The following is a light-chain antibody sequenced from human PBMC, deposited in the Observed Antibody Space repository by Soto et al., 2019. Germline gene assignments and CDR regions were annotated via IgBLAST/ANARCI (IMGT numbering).Light chain of an antibody. V-gene: IGKV3-15*01. CDR1: QSVSSN. CDR2: GAS. Sequence: EIVMTQSPATLSVSPGERATLSCRASQSVSSNLAWYQQQPGQAPSLLIYGASTRATCIPARFSGSGSGTEFTLTISSLQSEDFAVYYCQQYNNWPPITFGQGTRLEIK. CDR3: QQYNNWPPIT. J-gene: IGKJ5*01.